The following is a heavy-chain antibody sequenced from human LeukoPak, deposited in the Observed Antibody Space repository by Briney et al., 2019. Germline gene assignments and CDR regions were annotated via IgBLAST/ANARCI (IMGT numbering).Heavy chain of an antibody. CDR2: IYPDDSDT. D-gene: IGHD2-15*01. J-gene: IGHJ6*03. CDR3: ARQQISYYYYMDV. CDR1: GYTFTNYR. Sequence: GESLKISCQGSGYTFTNYRIGWVRQMPGKGLEWMGIIYPDDSDTRYNPSFQGQVTISADKSISTAYLQWSSLKASDTAMYYCARQQISYYYYMDVWGKGTTVTVSS. V-gene: IGHV5-51*01.